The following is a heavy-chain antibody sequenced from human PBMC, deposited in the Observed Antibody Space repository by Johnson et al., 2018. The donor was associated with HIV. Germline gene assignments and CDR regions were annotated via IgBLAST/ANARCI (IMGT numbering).Heavy chain of an antibody. V-gene: IGHV3-30*02. J-gene: IGHJ3*02. Sequence: QVQLMESGGGLVQPGGSLRLSCAASGFTFSNYGMHWVRQAPGKGLQWVTFIRYDGDITYYVDSVKGRFTISRDNSKNTLYLQMNSLRPEDMAVYYCARQTRRAFDIWGQGTMVTVSS. CDR3: ARQTRRAFDI. CDR2: IRYDGDIT. CDR1: GFTFSNYG.